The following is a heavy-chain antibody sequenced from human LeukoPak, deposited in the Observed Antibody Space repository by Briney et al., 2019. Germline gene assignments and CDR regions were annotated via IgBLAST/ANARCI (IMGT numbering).Heavy chain of an antibody. V-gene: IGHV4-34*01. Sequence: SETLSLTCAVYGGSFSGYYWSWIRQPPGKGLEWIGEINHSGSTNYNPSLKSRLTISVDTSKNQFSLKLSSVTAADTAVYYCARGQVVVVVAAPYYYYYMDVWGKGTTVTVSS. D-gene: IGHD2-15*01. CDR1: GGSFSGYY. J-gene: IGHJ6*03. CDR3: ARGQVVVVVAAPYYYYYMDV. CDR2: INHSGST.